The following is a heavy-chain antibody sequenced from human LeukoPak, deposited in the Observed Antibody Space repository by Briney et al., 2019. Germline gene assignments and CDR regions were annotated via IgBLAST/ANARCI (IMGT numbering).Heavy chain of an antibody. Sequence: PSETLSLTRTVSGGSIRSYYWSWIRQPPGKGLEWVGFIYYSGSTNYNPSLKSRVTISVDTSKNQFSLKLSSVTAADTAVYYCARDTLPIGYCSGGSCYYFDYWGQGTLVTVSS. CDR3: ARDTLPIGYCSGGSCYYFDY. CDR2: IYYSGST. J-gene: IGHJ4*02. D-gene: IGHD2-15*01. CDR1: GGSIRSYY. V-gene: IGHV4-59*12.